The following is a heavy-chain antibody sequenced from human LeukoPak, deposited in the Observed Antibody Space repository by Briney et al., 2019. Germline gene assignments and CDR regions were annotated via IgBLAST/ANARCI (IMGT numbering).Heavy chain of an antibody. CDR1: GGSITSSIYY. Sequence: SETLSLTCTVSGGSITSSIYYWDWIRQPPGKGLEWIGSIYYSGSAYYNPSLKSRVTISVNTSKNQFSLKLTSVTAADTAVYYCASRSSTYAYNWFDPWGQGTLVTVSS. J-gene: IGHJ5*02. V-gene: IGHV4-39*01. CDR3: ASRSSTYAYNWFDP. D-gene: IGHD2-2*01. CDR2: IYYSGSA.